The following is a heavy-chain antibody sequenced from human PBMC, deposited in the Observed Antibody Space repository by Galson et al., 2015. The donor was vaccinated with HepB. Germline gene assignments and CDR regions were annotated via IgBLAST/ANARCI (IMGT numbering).Heavy chain of an antibody. Sequence: SLRLSCAASGFTFSNAWMSWVRQAPGKGPEWVGRIKSKTDGGTTDYAAPVKGRYTISRDDSKNTLYLQMNSLKTEDTAVYYCTTDLNQWEPYYYYYGMDVWGQGTTVTVSS. J-gene: IGHJ6*02. CDR1: GFTFSNAW. CDR2: IKSKTDGGTT. CDR3: TTDLNQWEPYYYYYGMDV. D-gene: IGHD1-26*01. V-gene: IGHV3-15*01.